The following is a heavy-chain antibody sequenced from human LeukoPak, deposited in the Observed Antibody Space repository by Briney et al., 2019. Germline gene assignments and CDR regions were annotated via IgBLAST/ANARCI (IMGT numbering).Heavy chain of an antibody. CDR1: ASSVSSYRAA. J-gene: IGHJ3*01. D-gene: IGHD5-12*01. V-gene: IGHV6-1*01. CDR2: TYYRCKWYN. CDR3: ARDYSGYDWAAFDF. Sequence: SHTLSLTCAISASSVSSYRAAWNWIRQSPSRGLEWLGRTYYRCKWYNYYAPFVKSRININSDTSKNQFSLQLKSVTPEDTAVYYCARDYSGYDWAAFDFWGQGTILTVSS.